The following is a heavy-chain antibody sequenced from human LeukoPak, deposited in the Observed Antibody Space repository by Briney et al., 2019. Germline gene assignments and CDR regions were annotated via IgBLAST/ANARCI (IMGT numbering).Heavy chain of an antibody. Sequence: SETLSLTCAVYGGSFSGYYWSWIRQPPGKGLEWIGEINHSGSTNYNPSLKSRVTISVDTSKNQFSLKLSSVTAADTAVYYCARNDYYTLQLWGQGTLVTVSS. J-gene: IGHJ4*02. D-gene: IGHD3-3*01. CDR1: GGSFSGYY. CDR3: ARNDYYTLQL. V-gene: IGHV4-34*01. CDR2: INHSGST.